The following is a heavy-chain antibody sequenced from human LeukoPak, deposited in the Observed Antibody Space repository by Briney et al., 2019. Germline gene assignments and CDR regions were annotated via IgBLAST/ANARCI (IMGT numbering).Heavy chain of an antibody. V-gene: IGHV3-15*01. Sequence: GGSLRLSCAASGFTFSNAWMSWVRQAPGKGLEWVGRIKSKTDGGTTDYAAPVKGRFTISREDSKNTLYLQMNSLKTESTAVYYCTPDLVYSYGYPTIDSWGPGTLVTVSS. CDR1: GFTFSNAW. CDR2: IKSKTDGGTT. D-gene: IGHD5-18*01. J-gene: IGHJ4*02. CDR3: TPDLVYSYGYPTIDS.